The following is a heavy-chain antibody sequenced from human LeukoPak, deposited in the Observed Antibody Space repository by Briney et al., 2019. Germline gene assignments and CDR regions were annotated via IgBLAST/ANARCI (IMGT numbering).Heavy chain of an antibody. CDR2: IYSGGST. Sequence: GGSLRLSCAASGFTVSSNYMSWGRQAPGPGLERVSVIYSGGSTYYADSVKGRFTISRDNSKNTLYLQMNSLRAEDTAVYYCAIDRSGSTYYYYGMDVWGQGTTVTVSS. D-gene: IGHD1-26*01. CDR1: GFTVSSNY. V-gene: IGHV3-66*02. J-gene: IGHJ6*02. CDR3: AIDRSGSTYYYYGMDV.